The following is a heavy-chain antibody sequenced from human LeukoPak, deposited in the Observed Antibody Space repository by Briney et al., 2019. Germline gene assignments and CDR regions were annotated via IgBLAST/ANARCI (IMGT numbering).Heavy chain of an antibody. J-gene: IGHJ4*02. Sequence: PSETLSLTCAVSGGSISSSNWWSWVRQPTGKGLEWIGSIYHSGSTYYNPSLKSRLTMSVDTSKNQFSLKLNSVTAADTAVYYCASLVDTAMISPFDYWGQGTLVTVSS. CDR3: ASLVDTAMISPFDY. CDR2: IYHSGST. CDR1: GGSISSSNW. V-gene: IGHV4-4*02. D-gene: IGHD5-18*01.